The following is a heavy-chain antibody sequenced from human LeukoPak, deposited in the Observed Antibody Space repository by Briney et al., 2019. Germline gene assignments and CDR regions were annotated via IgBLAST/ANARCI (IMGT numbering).Heavy chain of an antibody. J-gene: IGHJ4*02. D-gene: IGHD3-3*01. Sequence: GGSLRLSCTASGFTFSTYGIHWVRQAPGKGLEWVAVISYDGSNKHYADSVKGRFTISRDNSKNTLYLQMNSLRAEDTAVYYCARAHTPNYDFWSGDIDYWGQGTLVTVSS. CDR1: GFTFSTYG. CDR2: ISYDGSNK. V-gene: IGHV3-30*03. CDR3: ARAHTPNYDFWSGDIDY.